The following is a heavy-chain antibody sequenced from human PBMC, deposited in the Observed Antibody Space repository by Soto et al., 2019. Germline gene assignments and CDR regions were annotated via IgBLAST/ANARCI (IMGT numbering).Heavy chain of an antibody. Sequence: GSSVKVSCKESGYTSTSYYMHWVRQSPGQGLEGMGIINPSGGSTSYAQKLQGRLTMTRDTSTSTVYMEMSRLRSEDTAVYYCARYAVAVADYRWDYCGQGTLVIVSS. CDR3: ARYAVAVADYRWDY. CDR2: INPSGGST. D-gene: IGHD6-19*01. CDR1: GYTSTSYY. V-gene: IGHV1-46*01. J-gene: IGHJ4*02.